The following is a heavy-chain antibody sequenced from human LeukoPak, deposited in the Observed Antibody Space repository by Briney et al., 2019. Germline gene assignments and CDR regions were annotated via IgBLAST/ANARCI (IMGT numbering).Heavy chain of an antibody. CDR3: ARWTYYYDSRDYPLFDY. J-gene: IGHJ4*02. Sequence: AASVKVSCKASGYTFTSYYMHWVRQAPGQGLEWMGIINPSGGSTSYAQKFQGRVTMTRDTSTSTVYMELSSLRSEDTAVYYCARWTYYYDSRDYPLFDYWGQGTLGTVSS. V-gene: IGHV1-46*01. CDR1: GYTFTSYY. D-gene: IGHD3-22*01. CDR2: INPSGGST.